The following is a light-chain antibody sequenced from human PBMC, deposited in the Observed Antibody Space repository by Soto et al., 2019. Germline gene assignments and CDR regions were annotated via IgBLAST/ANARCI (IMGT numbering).Light chain of an antibody. J-gene: IGKJ1*01. V-gene: IGKV3-20*01. CDR1: QSVSSSY. CDR3: QQYGNSPT. Sequence: EIVLTQSPGTLPLSPGERATLSCRASQSVSSSYLAWYQQKPGQTPRLLIYDASNRATGIPDRFSGSGSGTDFTLTISRLEPEDFAVYYCQQYGNSPTFGQGTKVEIK. CDR2: DAS.